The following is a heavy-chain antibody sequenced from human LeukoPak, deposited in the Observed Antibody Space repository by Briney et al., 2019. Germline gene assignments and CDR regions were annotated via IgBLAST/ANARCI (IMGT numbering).Heavy chain of an antibody. D-gene: IGHD3-10*01. CDR3: ARSGSGKIPWGWFDP. J-gene: IGHJ5*02. CDR2: INWNGGST. V-gene: IGHV3-20*04. CDR1: GFTFSSSA. Sequence: GGSLRLSCAASGFTFSSSAMSWVRQAPGKGLEWVSGINWNGGSTGYADSVKGRFTISRDNAKNSLYLQMNGLRAEDTAVYYCARSGSGKIPWGWFDPWGQGTLVTVSS.